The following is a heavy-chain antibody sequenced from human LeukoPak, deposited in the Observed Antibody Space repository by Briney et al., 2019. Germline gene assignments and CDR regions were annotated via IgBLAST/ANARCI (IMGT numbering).Heavy chain of an antibody. CDR3: ARVPGESFDI. V-gene: IGHV3-21*04. CDR1: GFSFSTYS. CDR2: ISGSISYI. D-gene: IGHD3-10*01. Sequence: GGCLGLSCAVSGFSFSTYSMSWVRPAPGRGLEWVSSISGSISYIYYADSLKGRFTISRDNSKNTLYLQMNSLGADDTAVYYCARVPGESFDIWGQGTMVTVSS. J-gene: IGHJ3*02.